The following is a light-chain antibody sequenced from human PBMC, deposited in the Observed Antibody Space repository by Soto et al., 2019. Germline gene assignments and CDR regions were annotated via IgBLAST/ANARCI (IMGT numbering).Light chain of an antibody. CDR2: WAS. J-gene: IGKJ3*01. CDR1: QSVLFGAYNKNY. V-gene: IGKV4-1*01. CDR3: QQYYRAPFP. Sequence: DIVLTQSPDSLSVSLGERATINCKSSQSVLFGAYNKNYLAWYQQKSGQPPRLLIFWASTRESGVPDRFSGSGSETDFTLTIDNLQAEDVAVYYCQQYYRAPFPFDPGTRVDLK.